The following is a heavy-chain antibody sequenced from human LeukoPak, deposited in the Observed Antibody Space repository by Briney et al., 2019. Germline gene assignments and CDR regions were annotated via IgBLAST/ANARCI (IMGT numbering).Heavy chain of an antibody. J-gene: IGHJ4*02. CDR1: GGSISSYY. Sequence: SETLSLTCTVSGGSISSYYWSWVRQPPGKGLEWIGYIYYSGTTNYNPSLKSRVTILVDTSKNQFSLNLSSVTAADTAVYYCARRSIAAAGYDYWGQGTLVTVSS. CDR3: ARRSIAAAGYDY. V-gene: IGHV4-59*08. CDR2: IYYSGTT. D-gene: IGHD6-13*01.